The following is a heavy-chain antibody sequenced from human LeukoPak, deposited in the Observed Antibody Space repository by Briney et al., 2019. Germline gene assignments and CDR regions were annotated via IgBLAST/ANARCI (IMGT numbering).Heavy chain of an antibody. J-gene: IGHJ4*02. V-gene: IGHV3-21*01. CDR2: ISSSSSYI. D-gene: IGHD3-16*01. CDR1: GFTFSSYS. Sequence: GGSLRLSCAASGFTFSSYSMNWVRQAPGKGLEWVSSISSSSSYIYYADSVKGRFTISRDNAKNSLYLQMNSLRAEDTAVYYCARDGSYDYVWGSPDYWGQGTLVTVSS. CDR3: ARDGSYDYVWGSPDY.